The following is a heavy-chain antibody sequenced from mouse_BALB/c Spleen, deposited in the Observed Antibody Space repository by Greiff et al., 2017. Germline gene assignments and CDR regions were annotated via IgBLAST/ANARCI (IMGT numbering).Heavy chain of an antibody. CDR2: IRNKANGYTT. V-gene: IGHV7-3*02. Sequence: EVKLMESGGGLVQPGGSLRLSCATSGFTFTDYYMSWVRQPPGKALEWLGFIRNKANGYTTEYSASVKGRFTISRDNSQSILYLQMNTLRAEDSATYYCARAPIYYYAMDYWGQGTSVTVSS. J-gene: IGHJ4*01. CDR3: ARAPIYYYAMDY. CDR1: GFTFTDYY.